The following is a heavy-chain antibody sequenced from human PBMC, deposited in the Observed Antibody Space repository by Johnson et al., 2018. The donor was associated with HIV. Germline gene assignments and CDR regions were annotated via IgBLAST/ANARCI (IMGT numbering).Heavy chain of an antibody. CDR1: GFTFSSYG. CDR2: IWYDGSNK. D-gene: IGHD3-3*01. J-gene: IGHJ3*02. V-gene: IGHV3-33*08. CDR3: ARGAPWSGSDAFDI. Sequence: QVQLVESGGGLVQPGGSLRLSCAASGFTFSSYGMHWVRQAPGKGLEWVAVIWYDGSNKYYGDSVKGRFTISRDNSKNTLYLQMNSLRAEDTALYYCARGAPWSGSDAFDIWGQGTMVTVSS.